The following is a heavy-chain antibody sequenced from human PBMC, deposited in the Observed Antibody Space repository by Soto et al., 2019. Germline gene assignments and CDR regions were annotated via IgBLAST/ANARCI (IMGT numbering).Heavy chain of an antibody. D-gene: IGHD3-3*01. CDR1: GYSFTSHW. CDR3: ARQGYHAFWSGFPAPDYGMDV. V-gene: IGHV5-51*01. CDR2: IYPGDSHT. Sequence: GESLKISCNGSGYSFTSHWIGWVRQMPGKGLEWMGIIYPGDSHTIYSPSFQGQVTISADKSISTAFLQWRSLKASDTAMYYCARQGYHAFWSGFPAPDYGMDVWGQGTTVTVYS. J-gene: IGHJ6*02.